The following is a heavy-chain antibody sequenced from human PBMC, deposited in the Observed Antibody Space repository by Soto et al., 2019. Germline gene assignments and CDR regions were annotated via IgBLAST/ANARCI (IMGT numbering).Heavy chain of an antibody. J-gene: IGHJ4*02. D-gene: IGHD6-13*01. CDR3: AHPGNKASAGDYFEY. Sequence: QITLKESGPTLVKPTQTLTLTCSFSGFSLSTRGVHVGWIRQPPGKALEWLALIYWDDDKRYSPSLKTRLTITKDTPKNQVVLTLTNVDPADTGTYYCAHPGNKASAGDYFEYWGQGTLVTVSS. CDR2: IYWDDDK. CDR1: GFSLSTRGVH. V-gene: IGHV2-5*02.